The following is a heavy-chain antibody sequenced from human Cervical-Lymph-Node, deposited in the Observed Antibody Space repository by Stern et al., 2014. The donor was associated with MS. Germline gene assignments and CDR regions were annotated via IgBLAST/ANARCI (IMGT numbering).Heavy chain of an antibody. CDR3: ARADTSPAYYYYGMDV. V-gene: IGHV1-3*01. CDR1: GFTFTSSV. CDR2: INVGIGNT. J-gene: IGHJ6*02. Sequence: QVQLVQSGADVEKPGASVKVSCKASGFTFTSSVIHWVRQAPGQRPEWMGWINVGIGNTKYLQTFQGRVTITRDTSASTVYLELSSLRSEDTAVYYCARADTSPAYYYYGMDVWGQGTTVTVSS.